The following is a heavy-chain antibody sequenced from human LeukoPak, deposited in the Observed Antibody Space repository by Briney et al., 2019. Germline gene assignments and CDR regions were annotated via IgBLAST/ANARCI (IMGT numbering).Heavy chain of an antibody. V-gene: IGHV1-2*02. CDR1: VYTFTGDF. CDR3: ARGNIATRRGENWFDP. J-gene: IGHJ5*02. CDR2: INSDSGGT. Sequence: GASVKVSRKASVYTFTGDFIHWVRQAPGQGLEWMGWINSDSGGTNYARKFQGRVTMTRDTSISTAYMELSSLRSDDTAVFYCARGNIATRRGENWFDPWGQGTLVTVSS. D-gene: IGHD6-6*01.